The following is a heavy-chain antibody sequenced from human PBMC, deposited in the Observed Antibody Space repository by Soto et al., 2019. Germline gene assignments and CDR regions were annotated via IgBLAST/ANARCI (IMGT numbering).Heavy chain of an antibody. CDR3: AREYYYGMDV. CDR1: GGSFSGYY. CDR2: INHSGST. Sequence: QVQLQQWGAGLLKPSETLSLTCAVYGGSFSGYYWSWIRQPPGKGLEWIGEINHSGSTNYNPSLKSRVTISVDTSKNQFSLKLSSVTAADTAVYYCAREYYYGMDVWGQGTTVTVSS. V-gene: IGHV4-34*01. J-gene: IGHJ6*02.